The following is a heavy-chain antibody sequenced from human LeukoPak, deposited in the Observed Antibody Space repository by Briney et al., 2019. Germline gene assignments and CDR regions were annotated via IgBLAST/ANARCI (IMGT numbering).Heavy chain of an antibody. Sequence: SETLSLTCTVSGGSISSSSYYWGWIRQPPGKGLEWIGSIYYSGSTYYNPSLKSRVTISVDTSKNQFSLKLSSVTAADTAVYYCARSPGMGYYDSSGYGWFDPWGQGTLVTVSS. CDR3: ARSPGMGYYDSSGYGWFDP. J-gene: IGHJ5*02. CDR1: GGSISSSSYY. V-gene: IGHV4-39*01. CDR2: IYYSGST. D-gene: IGHD3-22*01.